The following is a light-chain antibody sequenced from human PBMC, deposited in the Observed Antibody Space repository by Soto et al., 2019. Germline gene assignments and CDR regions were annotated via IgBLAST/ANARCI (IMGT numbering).Light chain of an antibody. CDR1: SSDVGGYNY. CDR3: RSYAGLVV. V-gene: IGLV2-11*01. Sequence: QSALTQPPSVSGAPGQSVTRSCTGTSSDVGGYNYVSWYQQHPGKAPKLILYDVTKRPSGVPYRFSGSKSGNTASLAISGRQAEDEDDYCCRSYAGLVVLGRGTKVTV. J-gene: IGLJ2*01. CDR2: DVT.